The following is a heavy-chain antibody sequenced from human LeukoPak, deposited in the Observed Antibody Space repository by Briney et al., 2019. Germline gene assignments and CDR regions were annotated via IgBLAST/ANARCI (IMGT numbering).Heavy chain of an antibody. J-gene: IGHJ5*02. CDR1: GFTFSSYE. Sequence: PGGSLRLSCAASGFTFSSYEMNWVRQAPGKGLEWVSVIYSGGRTYYAESVKCRFTISRDSSTDTLFLQMNSLRAEDTAIYYCARDLVVAGLVPWGQGTLVLVSS. V-gene: IGHV3-66*01. CDR2: IYSGGRT. CDR3: ARDLVVAGLVP. D-gene: IGHD3-22*01.